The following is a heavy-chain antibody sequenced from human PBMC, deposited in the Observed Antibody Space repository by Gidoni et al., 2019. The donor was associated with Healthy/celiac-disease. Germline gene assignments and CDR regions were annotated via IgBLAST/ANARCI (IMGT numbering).Heavy chain of an antibody. CDR2: IKQDGSEK. V-gene: IGHV3-7*03. CDR1: GFTFSSYW. D-gene: IGHD6-19*01. J-gene: IGHJ6*02. Sequence: EVQLVESGGGLVQPGGSLRLSCAASGFTFSSYWMSWVRQAPGKGLEWVANIKQDGSEKYYVDSVKGRFTISRDNAKNSLYLQMNSLRAEDTAVYYCARLPRTGSSGWYDHYGMDVWGQGTTVTVSS. CDR3: ARLPRTGSSGWYDHYGMDV.